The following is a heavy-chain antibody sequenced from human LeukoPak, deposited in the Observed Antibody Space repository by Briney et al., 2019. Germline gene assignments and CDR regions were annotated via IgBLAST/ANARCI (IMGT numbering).Heavy chain of an antibody. D-gene: IGHD3-3*02. Sequence: PGGSLRLSCAASGFTFSNYAMSWVRQAPGKGLEWVSALRGSGGNTYYADSVKGRFTISRDNSKNTLYLQMNSLRAEDTAVYYCARECPDLAHLLTVDYWGQGTLVTVSS. J-gene: IGHJ4*02. V-gene: IGHV3-23*01. CDR3: ARECPDLAHLLTVDY. CDR1: GFTFSNYA. CDR2: LRGSGGNT.